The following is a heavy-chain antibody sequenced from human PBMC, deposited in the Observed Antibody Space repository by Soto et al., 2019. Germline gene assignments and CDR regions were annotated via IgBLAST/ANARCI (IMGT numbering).Heavy chain of an antibody. CDR3: ARDNWNSY. CDR1: GFTFSSYW. D-gene: IGHD1-7*01. J-gene: IGHJ4*01. V-gene: IGHV3-74*01. CDR2: IHNDGSTT. Sequence: GSLRLSCAASGFTFSSYWIHWVRQAPGKGLMWVSRIHNDGSTTRYADSVKGRFTISRDNAKNTLYLQMSSLRVEGTAVYYCARDNWNSYWGQGTLVTVSS.